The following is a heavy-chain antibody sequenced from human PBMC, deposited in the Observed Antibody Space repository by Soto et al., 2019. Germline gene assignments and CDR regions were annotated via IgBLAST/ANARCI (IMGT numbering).Heavy chain of an antibody. CDR2: INPTGGST. V-gene: IGHV1-46*01. CDR3: AAAPWLFLPSYYYYGMDV. CDR1: GYTFTNHY. Sequence: ASVKGSCKASGYTFTNHYMHWVRQAPGQGLEWMGIINPTGGSTSYAQKFQGRVTMTSDTSTSTVYMELSSLRSEDTAVYYCAAAPWLFLPSYYYYGMDVWGQGTTVTVS. J-gene: IGHJ6*02. D-gene: IGHD3-22*01.